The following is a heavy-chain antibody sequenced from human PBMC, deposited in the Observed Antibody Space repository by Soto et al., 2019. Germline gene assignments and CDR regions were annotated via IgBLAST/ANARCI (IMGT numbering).Heavy chain of an antibody. D-gene: IGHD3-22*01. Sequence: QVQLVQSGAEVKKPGSSVKVSCKASGGTFSSYAISWVRQAPGQGLEWMGGIIPIFGTANYAQKFQGRVTITADEATSTAYMELSSLRSEDTAVYYCARVAGHDSSGYYDAWFDPWGQGTLVTVSS. CDR2: IIPIFGTA. V-gene: IGHV1-69*12. CDR1: GGTFSSYA. J-gene: IGHJ5*02. CDR3: ARVAGHDSSGYYDAWFDP.